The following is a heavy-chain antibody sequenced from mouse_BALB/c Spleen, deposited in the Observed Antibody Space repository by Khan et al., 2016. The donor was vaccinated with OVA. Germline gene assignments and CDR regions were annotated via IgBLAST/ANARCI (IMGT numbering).Heavy chain of an antibody. CDR3: ARSGTTVVAYWYFDV. CDR2: IHYSGTT. D-gene: IGHD1-1*01. Sequence: EVQLQESGPDLVKPPQSLSLTCTVTGYSITSGYSWHWIRQFPGNKLEWMGYIHYSGTTNYNPSLKSRISITRDTSKNQFFLQLNSVTTEDTATYYCARSGTTVVAYWYFDVWGAGPRSPSPQ. CDR1: GYSITSGYS. J-gene: IGHJ1*01. V-gene: IGHV3-1*02.